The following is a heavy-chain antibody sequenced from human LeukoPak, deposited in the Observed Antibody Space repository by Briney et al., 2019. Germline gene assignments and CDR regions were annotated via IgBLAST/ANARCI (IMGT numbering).Heavy chain of an antibody. D-gene: IGHD2-2*01. CDR3: ARLGDIVEVPAVYFDY. Sequence: SETLSLTCAVSGYSISSGYYWGWIRQPPGKGLEWIGSIYHSGSTYYNPSLKSRVTISVDTSKNQFSLKLSSVTAADTAVYYCARLGDIVEVPAVYFDYWGQGTLVTVSS. J-gene: IGHJ4*02. CDR2: IYHSGST. CDR1: GYSISSGYY. V-gene: IGHV4-38-2*01.